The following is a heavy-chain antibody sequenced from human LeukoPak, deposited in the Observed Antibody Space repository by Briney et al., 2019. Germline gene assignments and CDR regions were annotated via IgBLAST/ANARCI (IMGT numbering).Heavy chain of an antibody. CDR2: ISDNSKSR. V-gene: IGHV3-9*01. CDR1: GFTFEDYA. J-gene: IGHJ4*02. CDR3: ARDGGAPAAHGSSRRLLWFVDLLRFFDL. D-gene: IGHD3-10*01. Sequence: RPGGSLRLSCAASGFTFEDYAMIWVRQVPGKGLEWVAGISDNSKSRGYADSVKGRFSISRDNAKNSLFLHMNSLGAEDTAVYYCARDGGAPAAHGSSRRLLWFVDLLRFFDLWGQGTLVTVSS.